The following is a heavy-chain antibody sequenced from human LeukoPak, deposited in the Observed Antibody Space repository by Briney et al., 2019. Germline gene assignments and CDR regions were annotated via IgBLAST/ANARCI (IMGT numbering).Heavy chain of an antibody. CDR2: IYQSGSP. J-gene: IGHJ4*02. V-gene: IGHV4-34*01. Sequence: PSETLSLTCAVYGGSFSGYYWSWIRQSPEKGLEWIGEIYQSGSPNYNPSLKSRVTMSVDKSKNLVFLRLMSVTAADTAVYFCARVGHRKAAAGVFDYWGQGMLVTVSS. CDR1: GGSFSGYY. CDR3: ARVGHRKAAAGVFDY. D-gene: IGHD6-13*01.